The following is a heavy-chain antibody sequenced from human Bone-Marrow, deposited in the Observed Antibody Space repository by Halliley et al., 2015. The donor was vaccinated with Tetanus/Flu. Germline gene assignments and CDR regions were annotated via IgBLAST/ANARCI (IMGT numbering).Heavy chain of an antibody. V-gene: IGHV3-23*01. CDR3: AKDPRIVVVPYSLDI. Sequence: VSTITGSGGPTFYADSVKGRFTISRDNSRNTLYLQMKSLRVEDTAIFYCAKDPRIVVVPYSLDIWGQGTMVTVSS. D-gene: IGHD3-22*01. J-gene: IGHJ3*02. CDR2: ITGSGGPT.